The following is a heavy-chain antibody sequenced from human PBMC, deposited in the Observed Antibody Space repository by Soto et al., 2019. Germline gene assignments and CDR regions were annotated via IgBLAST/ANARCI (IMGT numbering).Heavy chain of an antibody. CDR3: ARGPSRNTWYYFEY. Sequence: QVQLVQSGSEVKKPGASVRVSCKAAGYTVTSYYIHWVRQAPGQGLEWLGVIKPSGAYTTYAQKFRGTVTLTRCTSTSTVYMELSSLRSEVMAVYFCARGPSRNTWYYFEYWGQGTLVPVSS. V-gene: IGHV1-46*01. CDR1: GYTVTSYY. J-gene: IGHJ4*02. D-gene: IGHD6-13*01. CDR2: IKPSGAYT.